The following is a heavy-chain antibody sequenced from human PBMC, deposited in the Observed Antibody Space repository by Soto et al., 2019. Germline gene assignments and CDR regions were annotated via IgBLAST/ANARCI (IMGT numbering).Heavy chain of an antibody. D-gene: IGHD3-22*01. V-gene: IGHV3-33*01. CDR2: IWNDGSNE. CDR1: VFTFISYG. Sequence: PGWSLRLSCESSVFTFISYGMHWVRQAPGKGLEWVAIIWNDGSNEYYADSVKGRFTISRDNSKNTLYLQVSNLRAEDTAVYFCARDQTDSGGYSDSWGQGTLVTVPQ. CDR3: ARDQTDSGGYSDS. J-gene: IGHJ4*02.